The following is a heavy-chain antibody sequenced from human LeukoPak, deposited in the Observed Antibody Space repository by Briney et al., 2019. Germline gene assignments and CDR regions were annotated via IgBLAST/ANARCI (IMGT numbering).Heavy chain of an antibody. CDR1: GFTFDDYV. CDR3: ARGGGLDV. Sequence: PGGSLRLSCAASGFTFDDYVMHWVRQAPGKGLEWVSGISWNSGSIGYADSVKGRFTISRDNAKNSLYLQMSNLRAEDTAVYFCARGGGLDVWGQGATVTVSS. D-gene: IGHD3-16*01. J-gene: IGHJ6*02. CDR2: ISWNSGSI. V-gene: IGHV3-9*01.